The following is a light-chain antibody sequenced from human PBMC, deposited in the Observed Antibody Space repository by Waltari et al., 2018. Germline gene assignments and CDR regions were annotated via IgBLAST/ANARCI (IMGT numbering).Light chain of an antibody. J-gene: IGLJ3*02. CDR1: SGHSTNV. CDR3: QTGGHGTWV. Sequence: QLVLTQSPSASASLGASVKLTCTLSSGHSTNVVAWLQQQPEKGPRFLMKVNSDGSHTKGDGIPDRFSGSSSGAERYLTISSLQSEEEADYCCQTGGHGTWVFGGGTKLTVL. V-gene: IGLV4-69*01. CDR2: VNSDGSH.